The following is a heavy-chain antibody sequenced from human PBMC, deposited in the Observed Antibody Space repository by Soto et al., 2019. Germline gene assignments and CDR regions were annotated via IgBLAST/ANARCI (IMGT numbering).Heavy chain of an antibody. D-gene: IGHD3-10*01. CDR3: AGCMVRGHYYYYRMDV. CDR2: MNPNSGNT. J-gene: IGHJ6*02. V-gene: IGHV1-8*01. Sequence: ASVKVSCKASGYTFTSYDINWVRQATVQGLEWMGWMNPNSGNTGYAQKFQGRVTMTRNTSISTAYMELSSLRSEDTAVYYCAGCMVRGHYYYYRMDVGGQGATVTLSS. CDR1: GYTFTSYD.